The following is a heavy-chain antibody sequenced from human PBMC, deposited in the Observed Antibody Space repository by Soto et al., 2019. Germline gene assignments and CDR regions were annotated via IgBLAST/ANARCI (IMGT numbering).Heavy chain of an antibody. CDR1: GFTFSSYG. Sequence: QVQLVESGGGVVQPGGSLRLSCAASGFTFSSYGMHWVRQAPGKGLEWVAVISYDGSNRYYGDSVKGRFTISRDNAKNSLYLQMNSLRAEDTAVYYCARDCSSTSCYFDYWGQGTLVTVSS. CDR2: ISYDGSNR. CDR3: ARDCSSTSCYFDY. V-gene: IGHV3-30*03. J-gene: IGHJ4*02. D-gene: IGHD2-2*01.